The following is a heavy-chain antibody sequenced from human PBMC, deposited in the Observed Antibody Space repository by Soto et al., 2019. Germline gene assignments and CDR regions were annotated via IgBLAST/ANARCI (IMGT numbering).Heavy chain of an antibody. CDR1: GGSISSSSCY. J-gene: IGHJ3*02. CDR2: IYYSGST. V-gene: IGHV4-39*01. D-gene: IGHD3-22*01. CDR3: ATLYDTPPGQAFDI. Sequence: SETLSLTCTVSGGSISSSSCYWGWIRQPPGKGLEWIGSIYYSGSTYYNPSLKSRVTISVDTSKNQFSLKLSSVTAADTAVYYCATLYDTPPGQAFDIWGQGTMVTVSS.